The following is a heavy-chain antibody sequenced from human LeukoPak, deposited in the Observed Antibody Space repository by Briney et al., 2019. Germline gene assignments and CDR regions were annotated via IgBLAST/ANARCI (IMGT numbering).Heavy chain of an antibody. CDR3: ARARNSYDY. CDR1: GFTFSDYY. CDR2: IKQDGSEK. J-gene: IGHJ4*02. Sequence: PGGSLRLPCAASGFTFSDYYMSWIRQAPGKGLEWVANIKQDGSEKYYVDSVKGRFTISRDNAKNSLYLQMNSLRAEDTAVYYCARARNSYDYWGQGTLVTVSS. V-gene: IGHV3-7*01.